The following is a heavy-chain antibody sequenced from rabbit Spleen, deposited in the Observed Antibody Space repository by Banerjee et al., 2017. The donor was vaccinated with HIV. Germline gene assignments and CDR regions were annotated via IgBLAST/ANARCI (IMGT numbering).Heavy chain of an antibody. Sequence: QLKESGGGLVQPGGSLKLSCKASGFTLNNFWMSWVRQAPGKGLEWIGYIDPVFGITYYANWVNGRFSISRENAQNTVLLQMTSLTAADTATYFCARDGAGGSYFALWGPGTLVTVS. J-gene: IGHJ6*01. V-gene: IGHV1S7*01. CDR1: GFTLNNFW. CDR2: IDPVFGIT. CDR3: ARDGAGGSYFAL. D-gene: IGHD8-1*01.